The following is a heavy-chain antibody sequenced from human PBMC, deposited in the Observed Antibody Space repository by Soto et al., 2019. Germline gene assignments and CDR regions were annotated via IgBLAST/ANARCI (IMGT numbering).Heavy chain of an antibody. CDR2: ISWNSGSI. Sequence: PGGSLRLSCAASGFTFDDYAMHWVRQAPGKGLEWVSGISWNSGSIGYADSVKGRFTISRDNAKNSLYLQMNSLRAEDTALYYYSTHIFPAPGIVVVLAGTAFDSWDQGKMVTV. J-gene: IGHJ3*02. CDR3: STHIFPAPGIVVVLAGTAFDS. CDR1: GFTFDDYA. V-gene: IGHV3-9*01. D-gene: IGHD2-15*01.